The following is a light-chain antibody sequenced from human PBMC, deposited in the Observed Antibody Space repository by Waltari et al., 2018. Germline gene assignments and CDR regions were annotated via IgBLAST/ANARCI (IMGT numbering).Light chain of an antibody. V-gene: IGLV2-23*01. J-gene: IGLJ3*02. CDR3: CSYVGGTSWV. Sequence: QSALTQAASVSGSPGQSLSIACTGSSSDVGNFLLRSWYQQHPGNAPKVIIYEGNNLPSGLSDRFSGSKSGNTASLTISGLQPDDEADYYCCSYVGGTSWVFGGWTKLTVL. CDR2: EGN. CDR1: SSDVGNFLL.